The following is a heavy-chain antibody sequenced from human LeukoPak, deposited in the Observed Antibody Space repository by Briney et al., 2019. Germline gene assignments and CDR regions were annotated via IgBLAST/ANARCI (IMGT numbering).Heavy chain of an antibody. CDR3: ARATAMGFFYYYYYMDV. V-gene: IGHV1-18*01. Sequence: ASVKVSCKVSGYTLTELSMHWVRQAPGQGLEWMGWISAYNGNTNYAQKLQGRVTMTTDTSTSTAYMELRSLRSDDTAVYYCARATAMGFFYYYYYMDVWGKGTTVTVSS. D-gene: IGHD5-18*01. J-gene: IGHJ6*03. CDR2: ISAYNGNT. CDR1: GYTLTELS.